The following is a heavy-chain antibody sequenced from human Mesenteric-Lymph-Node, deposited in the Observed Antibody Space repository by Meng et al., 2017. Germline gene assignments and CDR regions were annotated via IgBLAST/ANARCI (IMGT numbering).Heavy chain of an antibody. CDR2: IKSKTDLGTT. CDR1: GFTFSKAW. J-gene: IGHJ3*02. Sequence: GESLKISCAASGFTFSKAWMSWVRQAPGKGLEWVGRIKSKTDLGTTDYAAPVKGRFTISRDNAKNSLYLQMNSLRAEDTAVYYCARSTDYYDSDSDAFDIWGQGTMVTVSS. CDR3: ARSTDYYDSDSDAFDI. D-gene: IGHD3-22*01. V-gene: IGHV3-15*01.